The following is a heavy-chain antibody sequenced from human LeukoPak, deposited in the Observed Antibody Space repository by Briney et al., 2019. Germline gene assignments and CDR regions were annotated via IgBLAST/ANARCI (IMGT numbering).Heavy chain of an antibody. CDR1: GPYISSYY. V-gene: IGHV4-59*08. J-gene: IGHJ5*02. Sequence: ADPLTLTCNVPGPYISSYYWSWIRQPPGKGLEWTAYIYNSEYTNYNPSLKSRASISVDKSKNPCSLRLSSETAADTAVYYCARHAIYSGGYSYWFDPWGLGTLVTVSS. CDR2: IYNSEYT. CDR3: ARHAIYSGGYSYWFDP. D-gene: IGHD1-26*01.